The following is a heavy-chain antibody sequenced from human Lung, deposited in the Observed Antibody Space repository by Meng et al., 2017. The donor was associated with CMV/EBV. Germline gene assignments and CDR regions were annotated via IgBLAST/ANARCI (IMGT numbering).Heavy chain of an antibody. Sequence: VRSRESGPGMVKPSGAVRLTCAGSGGSIRSSNWWRWVRQTPGKGLEWIGEIYHSGSTNYNPSLKSRVTISVDKSKNQFSLNLSSVTAADTAVYYCARVGQWLPIDYWGQGTLVTVSS. CDR3: ARVGQWLPIDY. J-gene: IGHJ4*02. CDR1: GGSIRSSNW. CDR2: IYHSGST. D-gene: IGHD6-19*01. V-gene: IGHV4-4*02.